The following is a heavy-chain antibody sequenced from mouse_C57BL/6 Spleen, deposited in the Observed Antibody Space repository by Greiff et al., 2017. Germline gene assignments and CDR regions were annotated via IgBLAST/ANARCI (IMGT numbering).Heavy chain of an antibody. Sequence: QVHVKQSGPELVQPGASVKISCKASGYAFSSSWMNWVKQRPGKGLEWIGRIYPGDGDTNSNGQFKGKATLTADKSSSTSYMLLSSLTSEDSAVYCCANDYLYWYFDVWGKGTTVTVSS. J-gene: IGHJ1*03. D-gene: IGHD2-4*01. CDR1: GYAFSSSW. CDR3: ANDYLYWYFDV. CDR2: IYPGDGDT. V-gene: IGHV1-82*01.